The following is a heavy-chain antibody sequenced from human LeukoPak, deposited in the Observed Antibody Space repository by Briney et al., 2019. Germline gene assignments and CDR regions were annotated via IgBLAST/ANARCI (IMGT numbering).Heavy chain of an antibody. CDR2: ISSSSSYI. J-gene: IGHJ4*02. Sequence: PGGSLRLSCAASGFTFSSYSMNWVRQAPGKGLEWVSSISSSSSYIYYADSVKGRFTISRDNAKNSLYLQMNSLRAEDTAVYYCARDPRIAVAGTDYWGQGTLATVSS. CDR3: ARDPRIAVAGTDY. CDR1: GFTFSSYS. D-gene: IGHD6-19*01. V-gene: IGHV3-21*01.